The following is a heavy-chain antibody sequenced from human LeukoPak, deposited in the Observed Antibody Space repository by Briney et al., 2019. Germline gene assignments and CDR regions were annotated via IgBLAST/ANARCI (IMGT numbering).Heavy chain of an antibody. Sequence: IPSETLSLTCTVSGGSINSTSNYWGWIRQPPGKGLEWIGSIYYSGSTSFNPSLKSRVTISVDTSKNQFSLKLSSVTAADTAVYFCAGGYGDYYFDYWGQGTLVTVSS. D-gene: IGHD4-17*01. J-gene: IGHJ4*02. V-gene: IGHV4-39*07. CDR1: GGSINSTSNY. CDR3: AGGYGDYYFDY. CDR2: IYYSGST.